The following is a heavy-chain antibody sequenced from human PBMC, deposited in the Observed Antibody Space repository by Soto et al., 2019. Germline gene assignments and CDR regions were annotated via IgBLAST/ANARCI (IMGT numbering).Heavy chain of an antibody. V-gene: IGHV4-59*01. Sequence: QVQLQESGPGLVKPSETLSLNCTVSGGSISTYYWSWIRQPPGKGLEWIGYIYYSGSTNYNPSLKSRVTISVDSSKNQFSLRLNSVTAADTASYYCVRGRAQLRRGAFDMWGQGTMVPVSS. J-gene: IGHJ3*02. CDR1: GGSISTYY. CDR3: VRGRAQLRRGAFDM. CDR2: IYYSGST. D-gene: IGHD2-2*01.